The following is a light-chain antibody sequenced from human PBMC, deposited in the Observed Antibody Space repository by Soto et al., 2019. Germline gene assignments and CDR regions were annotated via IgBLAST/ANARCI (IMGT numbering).Light chain of an antibody. V-gene: IGKV1-5*03. CDR3: EEYYDYSWT. CDR2: KAS. CDR1: QNIGDW. J-gene: IGKJ1*01. Sequence: DVQMPQSPSTLSASVGDRVTITCRASQNIGDWLAWFQQKPGRAPKLLIYKASNLEGGVPSTFSGSASGTEFTLTISSLQPADFATDYCEEYYDYSWTFGQGTKVDIK.